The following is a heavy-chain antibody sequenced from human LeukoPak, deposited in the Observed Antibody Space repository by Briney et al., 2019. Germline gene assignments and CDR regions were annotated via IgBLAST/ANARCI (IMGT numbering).Heavy chain of an antibody. J-gene: IGHJ6*03. CDR2: ISRSGSTK. V-gene: IGHV3-11*04. Sequence: GGSLRLSCAASGFTFSDYNMRWIRQAPGKGLEWVSSISRSGSTKYYADSVKGRFTISRDNAKNSLYLQMNSLRAEDTAVYYCARAVLRFLEWLPPPADYYYMDVWGKGTTVTVSS. CDR1: GFTFSDYN. CDR3: ARAVLRFLEWLPPPADYYYMDV. D-gene: IGHD3-3*01.